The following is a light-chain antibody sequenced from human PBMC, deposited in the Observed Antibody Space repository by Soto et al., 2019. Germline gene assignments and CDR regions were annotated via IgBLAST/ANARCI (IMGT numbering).Light chain of an antibody. CDR3: QQSYSTPQT. CDR1: QSISSY. Sequence: DIQMTQSPSSLSASVGDRVTITCRASQSISSYLNWYQQKPGKAPKLLIYAAFSLQSGVPSRFSGSGSGTDFTLTISSLQPEDFATYYCQQSYSTPQTFGQGTKVDI. J-gene: IGKJ1*01. V-gene: IGKV1-39*01. CDR2: AAF.